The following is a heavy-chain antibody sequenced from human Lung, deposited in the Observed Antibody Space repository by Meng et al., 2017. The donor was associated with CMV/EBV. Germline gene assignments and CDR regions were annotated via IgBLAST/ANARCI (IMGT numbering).Heavy chain of an antibody. CDR3: ARGGCSRTNCLDF. Sequence: GGSLRLSCAVSGFTFSSHWMHWVRQAPGGGLVWVAHINSDGLRTNYADSVKGRFTISRDNAKDTLYLQVNRLRAEDTAVYYCARGGCSRTNCLDFWGQGHLVTVSS. D-gene: IGHD2-2*01. V-gene: IGHV3-74*01. CDR1: GFTFSSHW. J-gene: IGHJ4*02. CDR2: INSDGLRT.